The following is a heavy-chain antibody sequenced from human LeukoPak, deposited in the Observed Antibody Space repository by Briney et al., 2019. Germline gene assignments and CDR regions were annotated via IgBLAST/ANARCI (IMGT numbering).Heavy chain of an antibody. CDR1: GDSISSSNYY. V-gene: IGHV4-39*07. J-gene: IGHJ4*02. CDR3: ARVDYSDYGHYFNY. CDR2: ISYIGNT. Sequence: SETLSLTCTVSGDSISSSNYYWGWIRQPPGKGLEWVGTISYIGNTYYNPSLKSRVTISVDTSKIQFSLKLSSVAAADTAVYYCARVDYSDYGHYFNYWGQGTLVTVSS. D-gene: IGHD4-11*01.